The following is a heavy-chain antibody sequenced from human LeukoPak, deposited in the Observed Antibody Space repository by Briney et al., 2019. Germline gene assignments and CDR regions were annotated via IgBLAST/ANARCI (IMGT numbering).Heavy chain of an antibody. Sequence: SETLSLTCTVSGGSISSGGYYWSWIRQHPGKGLEGIGYIYYSGSTYYNPSLKSRVTISVDTSKNQFSLKLSSVTAADTAVYYCARLDGSGSYYKGFDYWGQGTLVTVSS. J-gene: IGHJ4*02. CDR2: IYYSGST. D-gene: IGHD3-10*01. CDR1: GGSISSGGYY. CDR3: ARLDGSGSYYKGFDY. V-gene: IGHV4-31*03.